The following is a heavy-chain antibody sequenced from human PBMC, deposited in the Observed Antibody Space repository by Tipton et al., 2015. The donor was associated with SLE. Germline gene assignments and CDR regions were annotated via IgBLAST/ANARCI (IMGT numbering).Heavy chain of an antibody. Sequence: SLRLSCAASGFTFEDYAMHWVRQAPGKGLEWVAGISWNSDTKVYADSVKGRFTISRDNAKNSLYLEMNSLRAEDTAVYYCAIRTGYFDYWGQGTLVTVSS. CDR1: GFTFEDYA. CDR2: ISWNSDTK. D-gene: IGHD3-16*01. CDR3: AIRTGYFDY. J-gene: IGHJ4*02. V-gene: IGHV3-9*01.